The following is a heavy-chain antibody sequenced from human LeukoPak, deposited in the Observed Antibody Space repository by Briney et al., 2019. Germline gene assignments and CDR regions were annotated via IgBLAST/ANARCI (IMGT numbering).Heavy chain of an antibody. CDR2: TYHSGST. Sequence: PSETLSLTCSVSGYSISSGYYWGWIRQPPGKGLEWIGMTYHSGSTYYNPSLKSRVTISLDTSKNQFSLRLSSVTAADTAVYYCARVGTVFFDFDYWGQGTLVTVSS. D-gene: IGHD3-3*01. J-gene: IGHJ4*02. CDR3: ARVGTVFFDFDY. V-gene: IGHV4-38-2*02. CDR1: GYSISSGYY.